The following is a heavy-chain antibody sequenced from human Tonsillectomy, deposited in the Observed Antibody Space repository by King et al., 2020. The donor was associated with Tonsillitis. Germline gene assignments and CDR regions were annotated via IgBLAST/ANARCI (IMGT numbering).Heavy chain of an antibody. D-gene: IGHD6-19*01. CDR1: GYNFTTYW. Sequence: QLVQSGAEVKKPGESLKISCKGSGYNFTTYWIGWVRQIPGKVLDWVGIIYAGDSDTRYIPSFQGQVTISADKSISTAYLQWSSLKASDTAMYYCARPRRSGWNDAFDLWGQGTMVTVSS. V-gene: IGHV5-51*01. CDR3: ARPRRSGWNDAFDL. CDR2: IYAGDSDT. J-gene: IGHJ3*01.